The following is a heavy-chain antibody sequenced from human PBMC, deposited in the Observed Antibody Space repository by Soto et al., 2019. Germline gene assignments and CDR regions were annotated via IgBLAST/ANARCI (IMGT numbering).Heavy chain of an antibody. J-gene: IGHJ4*02. CDR3: ARRYGASFDY. CDR2: IYYSGST. CDR1: VGTNSSYY. Sequence: FATRCRSGTVPVGTNSSYYWSWIRQPPGKGLEWIGYIYYSGSTNYNPSLKSRVTISVDTSKNQFSLKLSSVTAADTAVYYCARRYGASFDYWGQGTLVTVSS. V-gene: IGHV4-59*01. D-gene: IGHD4-17*01.